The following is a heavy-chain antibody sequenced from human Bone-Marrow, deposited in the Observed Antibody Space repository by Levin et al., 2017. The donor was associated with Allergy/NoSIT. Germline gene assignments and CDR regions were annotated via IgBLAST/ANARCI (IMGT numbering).Heavy chain of an antibody. CDR1: GFTFSSYG. D-gene: IGHD3-10*01. CDR2: IWYDGSNK. V-gene: IGHV3-33*01. J-gene: IGHJ6*02. Sequence: GGSLRLSCAASGFTFSSYGMHWVRQAPGKGLEWVAVIWYDGSNKYYADSVKGRFTISRDNSKNTLYLQMNSLRAEDTAVYYCARETYYGSGSAEDYYGMDVWGQGTTVTVSS. CDR3: ARETYYGSGSAEDYYGMDV.